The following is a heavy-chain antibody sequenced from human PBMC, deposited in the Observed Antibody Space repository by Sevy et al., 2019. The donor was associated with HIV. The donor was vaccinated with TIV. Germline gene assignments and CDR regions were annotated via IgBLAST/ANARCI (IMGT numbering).Heavy chain of an antibody. Sequence: ASVKVSCKASGGTFSSYAISWVRQAPGQGLEWMGGIIPVFGKANYAQKFQGSVTSTADESSGTAYMELSSLRSEDTDVYYCARDGAQLWWEDRTRYGMDVWGQGTTVTVSS. J-gene: IGHJ6*02. CDR1: GGTFSSYA. CDR2: IIPVFGKA. D-gene: IGHD5-18*01. V-gene: IGHV1-69*13. CDR3: ARDGAQLWWEDRTRYGMDV.